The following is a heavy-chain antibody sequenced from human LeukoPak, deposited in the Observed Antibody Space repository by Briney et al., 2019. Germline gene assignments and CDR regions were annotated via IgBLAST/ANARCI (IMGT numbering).Heavy chain of an antibody. CDR2: IYTSGST. CDR1: GGSISSYY. CDR3: ARGGDDFWSGYTIDY. Sequence: SETLSLTCTVSGGSISSYYWSWIRQPAGKGLEWIGRIYTSGSTNYNPSLKSRVTMSVDTPKNQFSLRLSSVTAADTAVYYCARGGDDFWSGYTIDYWGQGTLVTVSS. D-gene: IGHD3-3*01. V-gene: IGHV4-4*07. J-gene: IGHJ4*02.